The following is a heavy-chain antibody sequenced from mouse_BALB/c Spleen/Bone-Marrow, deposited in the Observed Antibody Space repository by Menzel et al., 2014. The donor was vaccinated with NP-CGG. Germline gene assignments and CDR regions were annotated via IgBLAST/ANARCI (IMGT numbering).Heavy chain of an antibody. V-gene: IGHV7-3*02. CDR2: IRNKANGYTT. Sequence: EVNVVESGGGLVQPGGSLRLSCAPSGFTFTDYYMNWVRQPPGKALEWLGFIRNKANGYTTEYSASVKGRFTISRDNSQNILYLQMNTLRAEDSATYYCARDKGRVFFDYWGQGTTLTVSS. J-gene: IGHJ2*01. CDR1: GFTFTDYY. CDR3: ARDKGRVFFDY.